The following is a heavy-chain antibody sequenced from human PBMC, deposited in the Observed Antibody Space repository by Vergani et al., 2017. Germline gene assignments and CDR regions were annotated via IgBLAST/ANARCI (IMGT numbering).Heavy chain of an antibody. V-gene: IGHV4-39*07. J-gene: IGHJ4*02. Sequence: QLQLQESGPGLVKPSETLSLTRTVSRGSLSSSSYYWGWIRQPPGEGLEWIGSIFYSGSTHNNPSRKSRATRPVDTSKNQFSLKLSSVTAADSAVYYWARGTGXCFGELFVGTERGYYIDYGSEGCLVSVSS. CDR3: ARGTGXCFGELFVGTERGYYIDY. CDR2: IFYSGST. D-gene: IGHD3-10*01. CDR1: RGSLSSSSYY.